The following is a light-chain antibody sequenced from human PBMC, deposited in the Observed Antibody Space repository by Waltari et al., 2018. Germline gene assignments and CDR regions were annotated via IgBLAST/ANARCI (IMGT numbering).Light chain of an antibody. CDR3: CSYAGSYTWV. J-gene: IGLJ3*02. V-gene: IGLV2-11*01. Sequence: QSALTQPRSVSGSPGQSVTISCTGTSSDVGGYDFVSWYQQHPGKAPKVMLSDVNKRPSGVPDRFSGSKSGNTASLTISGLPAEDEADYYCCSYAGSYTWVLGGGTQLTVL. CDR2: DVN. CDR1: SSDVGGYDF.